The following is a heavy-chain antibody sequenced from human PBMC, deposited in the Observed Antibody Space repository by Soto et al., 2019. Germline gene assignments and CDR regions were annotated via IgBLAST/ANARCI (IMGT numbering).Heavy chain of an antibody. D-gene: IGHD3-22*01. Sequence: PSETLSLTCTVSGGSISSSSYYWGWIRQPPGKGLEWIGSIYYSGSTYYNPSLKSRVTISVDTSKNQFSLKLSSVTAADTAVYYCALQGGAVVKGYNWFDTWGQGTMVTVSS. V-gene: IGHV4-39*01. J-gene: IGHJ5*02. CDR3: ALQGGAVVKGYNWFDT. CDR2: IYYSGST. CDR1: GGSISSSSYY.